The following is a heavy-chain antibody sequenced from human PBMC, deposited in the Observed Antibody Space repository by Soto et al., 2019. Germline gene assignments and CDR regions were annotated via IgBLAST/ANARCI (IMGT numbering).Heavy chain of an antibody. J-gene: IGHJ4*02. Sequence: ASLKVSCKASGYTFTGYYMHWVRQAPGQGLEWMGWINPNSGGTNYAQKFQGWVTMTRDTSISTAYMELSRLRSDDTAVYYCAAGSFNCSSTSCYDVWGQGTQVTVSS. CDR3: AAGSFNCSSTSCYDV. D-gene: IGHD2-2*01. CDR1: GYTFTGYY. V-gene: IGHV1-2*04. CDR2: INPNSGGT.